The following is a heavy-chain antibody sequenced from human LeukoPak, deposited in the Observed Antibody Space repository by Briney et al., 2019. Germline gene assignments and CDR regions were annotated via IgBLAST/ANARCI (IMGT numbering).Heavy chain of an antibody. V-gene: IGHV3-30*03. CDR3: ARGPPGRQLTPFDY. Sequence: PGRSLRLSCAASGFTFSNFGMHWVRQAPGKGLEWLAVISYDGSNEYHADSVKGRFTISRDNSKDTLFLQMNSLRAEDTAVYYCARGPPGRQLTPFDYWGQGTLVTVSS. CDR2: ISYDGSNE. J-gene: IGHJ4*02. CDR1: GFTFSNFG. D-gene: IGHD6-13*01.